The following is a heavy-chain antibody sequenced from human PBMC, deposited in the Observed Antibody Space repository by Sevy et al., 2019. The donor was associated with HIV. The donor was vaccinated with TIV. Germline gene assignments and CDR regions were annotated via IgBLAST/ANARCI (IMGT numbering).Heavy chain of an antibody. CDR3: AKIPLEEGYSYGYRYYYYGMDV. CDR1: GFTFSSYG. V-gene: IGHV3-30*18. Sequence: GGSLRLSCAASGFTFSSYGMHWVRQAPGKGLEWVAVISYDGSNKYYADSVKGRFTISRDNSKNTLFLQMNSLRAEDTAVDYCAKIPLEEGYSYGYRYYYYGMDVWGQGTTVTVSS. J-gene: IGHJ6*02. CDR2: ISYDGSNK. D-gene: IGHD5-18*01.